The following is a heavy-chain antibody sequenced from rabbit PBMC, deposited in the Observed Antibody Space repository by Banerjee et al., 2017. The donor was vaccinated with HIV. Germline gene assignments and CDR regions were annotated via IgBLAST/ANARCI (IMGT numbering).Heavy chain of an antibody. Sequence: QEQLEESGGDLVKPGASLTLTCTASGFSFSSSYWIYWVRQAPGKGLEWIGCIYTGSSGSTYYASWVNGRFTISSHNAQNTLYLQLNSLTAADTATYFCARGTYGYAGYAPNLWGPGTLVTVS. CDR1: GFSFSSSYW. V-gene: IGHV1S45*01. CDR2: IYTGSSGST. D-gene: IGHD6-1*01. CDR3: ARGTYGYAGYAPNL. J-gene: IGHJ4*01.